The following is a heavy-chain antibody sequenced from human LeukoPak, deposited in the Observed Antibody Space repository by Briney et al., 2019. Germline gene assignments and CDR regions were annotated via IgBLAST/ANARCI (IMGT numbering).Heavy chain of an antibody. CDR1: GFTFSSYS. D-gene: IGHD6-13*01. Sequence: GGSLRLSCAASGFTFSSYSMNWVRQAPGKGLEWVSSISSSSSYIYYADSVKGRFTISRDNAKNSLYLQMNSLRAEDTAVYYCARGSGVSSSWYPSFDYYYGMDVWGQGTTVTVSS. J-gene: IGHJ6*02. CDR2: ISSSSSYI. V-gene: IGHV3-21*01. CDR3: ARGSGVSSSWYPSFDYYYGMDV.